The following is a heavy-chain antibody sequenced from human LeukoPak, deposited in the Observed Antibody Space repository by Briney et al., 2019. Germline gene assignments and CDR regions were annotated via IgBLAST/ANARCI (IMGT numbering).Heavy chain of an antibody. CDR2: INPNSGGT. J-gene: IGHJ5*02. Sequence: ASVKVSCKASGYTFTGYYMHWVRQAPGQGLEWMGWINPNSGGTNYAQKFQGRVTMTRDTSISTAYMELSRLRSDDTAVYYWARDLASFVVVVAATLDPWGQGTLVTVSS. V-gene: IGHV1-2*02. D-gene: IGHD2-15*01. CDR1: GYTFTGYY. CDR3: ARDLASFVVVVAATLDP.